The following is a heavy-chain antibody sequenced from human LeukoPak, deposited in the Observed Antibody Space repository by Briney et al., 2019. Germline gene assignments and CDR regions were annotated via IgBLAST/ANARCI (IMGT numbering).Heavy chain of an antibody. Sequence: SETLSLTCTVSGGSISSSSYYWGWIRQPPGKGLEWIGSIYYSGSTYYNPSLKSRVTISVDTSKNQFSLKLSSVTAADTAVYYCAKGYCSGGSCYFERYYFGYWGQGTLVTVSS. CDR1: GGSISSSSYY. CDR2: IYYSGST. V-gene: IGHV4-39*01. D-gene: IGHD2-15*01. J-gene: IGHJ4*02. CDR3: AKGYCSGGSCYFERYYFGY.